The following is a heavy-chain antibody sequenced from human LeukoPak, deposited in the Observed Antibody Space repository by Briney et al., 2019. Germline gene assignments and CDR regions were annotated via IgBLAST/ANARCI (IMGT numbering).Heavy chain of an antibody. D-gene: IGHD3-10*01. CDR2: MSYSGST. J-gene: IGHJ6*03. V-gene: IGHV4-39*01. CDR3: ARFYTTSQYGSGYMDV. CDR1: GGSISSSSYY. Sequence: SETLSLTCTVSGGSISSSSYYWGWIRQPPGKGLEWIGSMSYSGSTYYNPSLKSRVTIAVDTSKTQFSLKLSSVTAADTAVYYCARFYTTSQYGSGYMDVWGRGTTVTVSS.